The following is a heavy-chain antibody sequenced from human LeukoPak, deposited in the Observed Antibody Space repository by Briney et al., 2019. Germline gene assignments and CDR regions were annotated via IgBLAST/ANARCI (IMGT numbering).Heavy chain of an antibody. CDR2: ISSTGNTI. CDR3: ARGSSWYVDFQH. V-gene: IGHV3-11*01. D-gene: IGHD6-13*01. J-gene: IGHJ1*01. Sequence: KPGGSLRLSCAASGFTFTDYYMRWFRQAPGKGLEWISYISSTGNTIYYADSVKGRFTISRDNAKNSLYLQMNSLRAEDTAVYYCARGSSWYVDFQHWGQGTLVTVSS. CDR1: GFTFTDYY.